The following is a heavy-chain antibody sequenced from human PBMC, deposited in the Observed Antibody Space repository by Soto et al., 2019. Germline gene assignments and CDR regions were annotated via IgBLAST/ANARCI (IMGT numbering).Heavy chain of an antibody. CDR1: GGSISSGGYY. CDR2: IYYSGGT. V-gene: IGHV4-31*03. D-gene: IGHD2-2*01. CDR3: VRSIVVVPAAARGRNWFDP. J-gene: IGHJ5*02. Sequence: SETLSLTCTVSGGSISSGGYYWSWIRQHPGKGLEWIGYIYYSGGTYYNPSLKSRVTISVDTSKNQFSLKLSSVTAADTAVYYCVRSIVVVPAAARGRNWFDPWGQGTLVTVSS.